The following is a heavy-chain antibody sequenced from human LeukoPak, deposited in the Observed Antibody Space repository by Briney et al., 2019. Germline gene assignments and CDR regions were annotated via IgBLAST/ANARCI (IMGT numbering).Heavy chain of an antibody. CDR1: GASISSYY. J-gene: IGHJ5*02. D-gene: IGHD1-7*01. Sequence: SETLSLTCTVSGASISSYYWSWIRQPAGKALEWIGRIYVTGSTTYNPSLESRVTMSLDTSKNHFSLKLRSVTAADTAVYYCARDWGTTGEVKFDPWGQGTLVTVSS. CDR3: ARDWGTTGEVKFDP. CDR2: IYVTGST. V-gene: IGHV4-4*07.